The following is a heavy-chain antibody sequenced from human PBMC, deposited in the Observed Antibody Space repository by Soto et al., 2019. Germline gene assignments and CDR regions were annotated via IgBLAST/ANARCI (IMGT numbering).Heavy chain of an antibody. Sequence: ASVKVSCKASGDNFGSYSLSWMRQAPGQGLEWMGRITPILGEANSAQKFQDRVTITADRFTNIAYMEMSSLRSEDTAVYYCAREFIEVAVFESWGQGTLVTVSS. D-gene: IGHD6-19*01. J-gene: IGHJ4*02. CDR2: ITPILGEA. CDR3: AREFIEVAVFES. V-gene: IGHV1-69*08. CDR1: GDNFGSYS.